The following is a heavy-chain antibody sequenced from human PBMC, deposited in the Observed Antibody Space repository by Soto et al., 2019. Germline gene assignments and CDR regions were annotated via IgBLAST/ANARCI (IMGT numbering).Heavy chain of an antibody. J-gene: IGHJ3*02. V-gene: IGHV1-58*01. D-gene: IGHD3-22*01. Sequence: SVKVSCKASGFTFTSSAVQWVRQARGQRLEWIGWIVVGSGNTNYAQKFQERVTITRDMSTSTAYMELSSLRSADTAVYYCAAGVHNYYDSSGYPINDAFDIRGQ. CDR2: IVVGSGNT. CDR1: GFTFTSSA. CDR3: AAGVHNYYDSSGYPINDAFDI.